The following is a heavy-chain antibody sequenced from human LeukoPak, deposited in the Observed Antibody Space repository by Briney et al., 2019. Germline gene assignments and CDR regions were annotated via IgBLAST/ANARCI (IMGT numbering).Heavy chain of an antibody. D-gene: IGHD4-17*01. J-gene: IGHJ5*02. CDR1: GFTFSNAW. CDR2: IKSKTDGGTT. Sequence: GGSLRLSCAASGFTFSNAWMSWVRQAPGKGLEWVGRIKSKTDGGTTDYVAPVKGRFTISRDDSKNTLYLQMNSLKTEDTAVYYCTTDKLFTVTTSWFDPWGQGTLVTVSS. CDR3: TTDKLFTVTTSWFDP. V-gene: IGHV3-15*01.